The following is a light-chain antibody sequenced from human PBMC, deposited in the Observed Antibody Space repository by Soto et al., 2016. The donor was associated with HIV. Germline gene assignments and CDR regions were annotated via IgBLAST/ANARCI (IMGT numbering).Light chain of an antibody. J-gene: IGKJ2*01. CDR1: QSISSW. CDR3: QQYNSYSYT. Sequence: DIQMTQSPSTLSASVGDRVTITCRASQSISSWLAWYQQKPGKAPKLLIYKASSLESGVPSRFSGSGSGTEFTLTISSLQPDDFATYYCQQYNSYSYTLGQGTKAG. V-gene: IGKV1-5*03. CDR2: KAS.